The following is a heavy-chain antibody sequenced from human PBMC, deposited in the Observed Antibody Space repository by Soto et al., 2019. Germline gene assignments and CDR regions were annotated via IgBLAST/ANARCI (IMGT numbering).Heavy chain of an antibody. D-gene: IGHD3-22*01. CDR3: ARARADYYDSSGYPLGY. V-gene: IGHV3-7*04. J-gene: IGHJ4*02. CDR2: IKQDGSEK. Sequence: EVQLVESGGGLVPPGGSLRLSCAASGFTFSSYWMSWVRQAPGKGLEWVANIKQDGSEKYYVDSVKGRFTISRDNAKNSLYLQMNSLRAEDTAVYYCARARADYYDSSGYPLGYWGQGTLVTVSS. CDR1: GFTFSSYW.